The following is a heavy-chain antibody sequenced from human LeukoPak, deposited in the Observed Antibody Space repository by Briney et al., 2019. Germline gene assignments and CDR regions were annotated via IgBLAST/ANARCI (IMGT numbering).Heavy chain of an antibody. D-gene: IGHD6-13*01. J-gene: IGHJ6*03. CDR3: ARGGSSWYYYYYYMDV. V-gene: IGHV4-34*01. Sequence: SETLSLTCAVYGGSFSGYYWSWIRQPPGKGLEWIGEINHSGSTNYNPSLKSRVTISVDTSKNQFSLKLSSVTAADTAVYYCARGGSSWYYYYYYMDVWGKGTTVTVSS. CDR1: GGSFSGYY. CDR2: INHSGST.